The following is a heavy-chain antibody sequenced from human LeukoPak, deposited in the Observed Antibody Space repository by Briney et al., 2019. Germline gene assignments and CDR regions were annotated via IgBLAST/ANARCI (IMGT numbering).Heavy chain of an antibody. J-gene: IGHJ4*02. CDR3: ARGLGSYGYYYAY. V-gene: IGHV4-59*12. D-gene: IGHD3-22*01. CDR1: GGSISRYY. Sequence: PSETLSLTCTVSGGSISRYYWSWIRQPPGKGLEWIGYIYDTGSINYNPSLKSRVTISVDTSKNQFSLKLSSVTAADTAVYYCARGLGSYGYYYAYWGQGTLVTVSS. CDR2: IYDTGSI.